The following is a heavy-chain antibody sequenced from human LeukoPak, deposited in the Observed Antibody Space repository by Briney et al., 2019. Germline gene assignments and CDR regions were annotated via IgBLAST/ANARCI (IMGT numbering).Heavy chain of an antibody. Sequence: GGSLRLSCAASGFTLGSYWMHWVRQAPGKGLVWVSRINSDGTSTSYADSVQGRFTTSRDNAKNTLYLQMNSLRAEDTAVYYCATQSGTPLAPADYWGQGTLVTVSS. V-gene: IGHV3-74*01. CDR1: GFTLGSYW. CDR2: INSDGTST. CDR3: ATQSGTPLAPADY. J-gene: IGHJ4*02. D-gene: IGHD6-19*01.